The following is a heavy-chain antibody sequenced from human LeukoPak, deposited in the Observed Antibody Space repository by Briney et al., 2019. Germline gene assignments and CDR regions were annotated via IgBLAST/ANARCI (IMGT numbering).Heavy chain of an antibody. Sequence: GGSLRLSCAASGFTFSSYAMSWVRQAPGKGLEWVSAISGSGGSTYYADSVKGRFTISRDNSKNTMYLQMNSLRAEDTAVYYCAREYSSSSYFDYWGQGTLVTVSS. V-gene: IGHV3-23*01. CDR2: ISGSGGST. J-gene: IGHJ4*02. CDR3: AREYSSSSYFDY. CDR1: GFTFSSYA. D-gene: IGHD6-6*01.